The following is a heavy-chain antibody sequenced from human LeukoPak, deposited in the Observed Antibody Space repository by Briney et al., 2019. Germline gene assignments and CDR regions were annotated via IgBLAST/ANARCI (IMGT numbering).Heavy chain of an antibody. J-gene: IGHJ4*02. Sequence: ASVKVSCKASGYTFTSYGISWVRQAPGQGLEWMGWISAYNGNTNYAQKLQGRVTTTTDTSTSTAYMELRSLRSDDTAVYYCAREAETTVVTPFDYWGQGTLVTVSS. CDR1: GYTFTSYG. V-gene: IGHV1-18*01. CDR2: ISAYNGNT. D-gene: IGHD4-23*01. CDR3: AREAETTVVTPFDY.